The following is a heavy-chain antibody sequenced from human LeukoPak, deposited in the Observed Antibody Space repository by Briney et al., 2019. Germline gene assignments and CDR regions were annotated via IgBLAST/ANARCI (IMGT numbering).Heavy chain of an antibody. J-gene: IGHJ4*02. V-gene: IGHV4-59*01. CDR3: ARATAYYCIDY. CDR1: GGSITSSY. D-gene: IGHD3-16*01. Sequence: SETLSLTCTVTGGSITSSYWSSIRQTPGKGLEWIGYIYNSGNTNYNPSLKRRVTISVDTSKNQFSLNLSSVTAADTAVYYCARATAYYCIDYWGQGTLVTVSS. CDR2: IYNSGNT.